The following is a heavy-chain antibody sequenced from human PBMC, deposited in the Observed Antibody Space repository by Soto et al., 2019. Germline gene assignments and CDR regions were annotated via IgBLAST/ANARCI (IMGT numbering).Heavy chain of an antibody. D-gene: IGHD6-13*01. V-gene: IGHV1-18*01. CDR2: ISAYNGNT. CDR3: ARPYSSSLENSYYYAMDV. CDR1: GYTFTSYG. J-gene: IGHJ6*02. Sequence: ASVKVSCKASGYTFTSYGSSWVRPAPGQGLEWMGRISAYNGNTNYAQKFQGRITITADESTSTAYMELSSLRSEDTAVYYCARPYSSSLENSYYYAMDVWGQGTTVTVSS.